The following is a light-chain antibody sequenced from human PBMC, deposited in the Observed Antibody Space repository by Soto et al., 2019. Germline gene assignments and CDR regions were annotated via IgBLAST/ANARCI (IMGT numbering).Light chain of an antibody. J-gene: IGLJ1*01. CDR3: QSADKSGTYV. CDR1: AVPRQY. Sequence: SYELTQPPSVSVSPGQMARITCSGDAVPRQYAYWYQQKPGQAPVLLIYKNNERPSGIPERFSGSSSGTTVTLTISGVQAEDEADYYCQSADKSGTYVFGTGTKLTVL. CDR2: KNN. V-gene: IGLV3-25*03.